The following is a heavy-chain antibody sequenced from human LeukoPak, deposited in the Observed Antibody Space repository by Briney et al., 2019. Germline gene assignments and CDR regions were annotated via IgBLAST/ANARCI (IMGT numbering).Heavy chain of an antibody. CDR2: IYYSGST. D-gene: IGHD3-9*01. V-gene: IGHV4-61*01. CDR3: ARDIYDILTGSIYGMDV. CDR1: GGSVSSGSYY. Sequence: SETLSLTCTVSGGSVSSGSYYWSWIRQPPGMGLEWIGYIYYSGSTNYNPSPKSRVTISVDTSKNQFSLKLSSVTAADTAVYYCARDIYDILTGSIYGMDVWGKGTTVTVSS. J-gene: IGHJ6*04.